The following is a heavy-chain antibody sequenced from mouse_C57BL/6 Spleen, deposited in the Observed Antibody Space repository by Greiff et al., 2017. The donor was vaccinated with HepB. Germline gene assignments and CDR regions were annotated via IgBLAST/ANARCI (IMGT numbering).Heavy chain of an antibody. CDR2: ISSGSSTI. CDR1: GFTFSDYG. D-gene: IGHD1-1*01. CDR3: ARKGYYYGSSYWYFDV. Sequence: EVQGVESGGGLVKPGGSLKLSCAASGFTFSDYGMHWVRQAPEKGLEWVAYISSGSSTIYYAETVKGRFTISRDNAKNTLFLQMTSLRSEDTAMYYCARKGYYYGSSYWYFDVWGTGTTVTVSS. V-gene: IGHV5-17*01. J-gene: IGHJ1*03.